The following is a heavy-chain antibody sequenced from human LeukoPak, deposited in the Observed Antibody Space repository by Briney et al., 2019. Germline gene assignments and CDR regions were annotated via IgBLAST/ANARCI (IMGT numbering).Heavy chain of an antibody. CDR2: INHYEST. Sequence: SETLSLTCAVYGGSFSGYHWSWIRQPPGKGLEWIGEINHYESTNYNPSLKSRATISVDTSKNQFSLKLSSVTAADTAVYYCARENYYGSGTFYSHHGMDVWGQGTTVTVS. J-gene: IGHJ6*02. CDR3: ARENYYGSGTFYSHHGMDV. CDR1: GGSFSGYH. V-gene: IGHV4-34*01. D-gene: IGHD3-10*01.